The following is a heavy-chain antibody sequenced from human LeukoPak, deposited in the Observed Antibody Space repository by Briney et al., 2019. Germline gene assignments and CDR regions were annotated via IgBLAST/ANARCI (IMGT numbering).Heavy chain of an antibody. CDR2: IKEDGSEK. CDR1: GFLFSRYW. CDR3: ARGWGYCSSTSCYALDY. V-gene: IGHV3-7*01. Sequence: GGSQRLSCAASGFLFSRYWMSWVRQAPGKGLEWVANIKEDGSEKYYVESMKGRFTISRDNVKNSLYLQINSLRAEDTAVYYCARGWGYCSSTSCYALDYWGQGTLVTVSS. J-gene: IGHJ4*02. D-gene: IGHD2-2*01.